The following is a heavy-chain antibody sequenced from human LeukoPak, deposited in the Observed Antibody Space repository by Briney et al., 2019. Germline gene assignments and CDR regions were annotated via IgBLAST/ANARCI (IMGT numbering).Heavy chain of an antibody. CDR3: ARSPAYSSGRYDY. V-gene: IGHV4-4*07. Sequence: SETLSLTCTVSCGSISSYYWSCIRQPAGKGLEWIGRIYTSGSTNYNPSLKSRVTMSVDTSKNQFSLKLSSVTAADTAVYYCARSPAYSSGRYDYWGQGTLVTVSS. CDR1: CGSISSYY. CDR2: IYTSGST. D-gene: IGHD6-19*01. J-gene: IGHJ4*02.